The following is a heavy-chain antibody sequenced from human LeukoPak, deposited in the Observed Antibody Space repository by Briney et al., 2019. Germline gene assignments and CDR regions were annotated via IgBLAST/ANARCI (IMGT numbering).Heavy chain of an antibody. D-gene: IGHD1-1*01. Sequence: KSSETLSLTCTVSGGSISSYYWSWIRQPPGKGLEWIGCIHYSGSTYYNPSLKSRVTISVDTSKNQFSLKLSSVTAADTAVYYCARAVQLERPPPLIGYYYMDVWGKGTTVTVSS. J-gene: IGHJ6*03. CDR2: IHYSGST. V-gene: IGHV4-59*01. CDR3: ARAVQLERPPPLIGYYYMDV. CDR1: GGSISSYY.